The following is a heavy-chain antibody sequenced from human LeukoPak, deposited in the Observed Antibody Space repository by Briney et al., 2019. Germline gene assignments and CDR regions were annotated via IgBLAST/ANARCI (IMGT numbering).Heavy chain of an antibody. V-gene: IGHV3-30*02. CDR1: GFTFSTYG. CDR2: IRYDGSNK. J-gene: IGHJ4*02. D-gene: IGHD5-18*01. CDR3: ARGVSLWPDY. Sequence: GGSLRLSCVASGFTFSTYGMHWVRQAPGKGLEWVAFIRYDGSNKYYADSVKGRFTISRDNSKNTLYLQMSSLRSEDTAVYYCARGVSLWPDYWGQGTLVTVSS.